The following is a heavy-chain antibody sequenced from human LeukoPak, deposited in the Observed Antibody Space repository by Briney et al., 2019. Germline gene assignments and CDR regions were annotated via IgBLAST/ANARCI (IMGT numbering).Heavy chain of an antibody. D-gene: IGHD5-18*01. CDR3: ARGMGYGLFYYYYGMDV. V-gene: IGHV1-69*13. CDR1: GGTFSSYA. Sequence: SVTVSCKASGGTFSSYAISWVRQAPGQGLEWMGGIIPIFGTANYAQKFQGRVTITADESTSTAYMELSSLRSEDTAVYYCARGMGYGLFYYYYGMDVWGQGTTVTVSS. CDR2: IIPIFGTA. J-gene: IGHJ6*02.